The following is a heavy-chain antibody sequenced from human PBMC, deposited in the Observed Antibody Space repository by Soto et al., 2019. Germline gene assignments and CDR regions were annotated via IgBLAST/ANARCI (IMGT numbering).Heavy chain of an antibody. CDR2: ISGSGGST. D-gene: IGHD3-10*01. CDR3: AKDRRMVRGDLDACDI. Sequence: GGSLRLSCAASGFTFSSYAMSWVRQAPGKGLEWVSAISGSGGSTYYADSVKGRFTISRDNSKNTLYLQMNSLRAEDTAVYYCAKDRRMVRGDLDACDIWGQGTMVTGS. V-gene: IGHV3-23*01. CDR1: GFTFSSYA. J-gene: IGHJ3*02.